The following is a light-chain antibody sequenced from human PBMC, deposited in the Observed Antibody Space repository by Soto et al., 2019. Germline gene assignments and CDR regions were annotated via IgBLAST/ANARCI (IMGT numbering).Light chain of an antibody. J-gene: IGKJ4*01. CDR1: QSVSSN. Sequence: EIVMTQSPATLAVSPGERATLSCRASQSVSSNLAWYQQKPGQAPRLLIYGASTRATGIPARFSGSGSGTEFTLTISSLQSQEFAVYYCQQYNNWPTFGGGTKVEI. CDR3: QQYNNWPT. CDR2: GAS. V-gene: IGKV3-15*01.